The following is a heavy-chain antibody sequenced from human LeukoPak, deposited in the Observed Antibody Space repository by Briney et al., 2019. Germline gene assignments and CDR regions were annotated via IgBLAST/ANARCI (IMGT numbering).Heavy chain of an antibody. CDR1: GFTFSSYA. Sequence: GGSLRLSCAASGFTFSSYAMNWVRQAPGKGLEWVSTISSNSNYIYYADSLKGRFTISRDNARNSLFLQMSSLRVEDTAVYYCARGGSEGAYWGQGTLVTVSS. CDR3: ARGGSEGAY. V-gene: IGHV3-21*01. CDR2: ISSNSNYI. J-gene: IGHJ4*02.